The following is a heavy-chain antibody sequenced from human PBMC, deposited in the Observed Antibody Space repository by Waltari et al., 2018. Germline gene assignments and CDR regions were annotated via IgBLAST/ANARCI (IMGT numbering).Heavy chain of an antibody. CDR2: IREDGGDT. CDR1: GFDFDTLW. V-gene: IGHV3-7*01. J-gene: IGHJ4*02. D-gene: IGHD6-25*01. Sequence: EVQLVQSGGGLVHPGGSLRLPCVTSGFDFDTLWMSWVRQAPGKGLEWVANIREDGGDTYYLDSVKGRFTISRDNANNSLYLEMDSLTVEDTGVYYCVTRVAAAGWGQGTLVTVSS. CDR3: VTRVAAAG.